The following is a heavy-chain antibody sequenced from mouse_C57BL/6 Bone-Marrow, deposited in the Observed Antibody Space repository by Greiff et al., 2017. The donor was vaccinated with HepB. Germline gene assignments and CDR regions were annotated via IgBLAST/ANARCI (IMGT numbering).Heavy chain of an antibody. Sequence: VKLMESGPELVKPGASVKLSCKASGYTFTSYDINWVKQRPGQGLEWIGWIYPRDGSTKYNEKFKGKATLTVDTSSSTAYMELHSLTSEDSAVYFCANFTTNYAMDYWGQGTSVTVSS. D-gene: IGHD1-1*01. V-gene: IGHV1-85*01. J-gene: IGHJ4*01. CDR3: ANFTTNYAMDY. CDR2: IYPRDGST. CDR1: GYTFTSYD.